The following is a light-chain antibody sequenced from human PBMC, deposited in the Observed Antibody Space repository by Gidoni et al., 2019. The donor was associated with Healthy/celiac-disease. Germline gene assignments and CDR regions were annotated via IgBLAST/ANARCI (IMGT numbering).Light chain of an antibody. J-gene: IGKJ2*01. V-gene: IGKV2-30*01. Sequence: DVVMTQSQLSLHVTLGQPASISCRSSQSLVYSDGNTYLNWLQQRPGQSPRRLIYKVSNRDSGVPDRFSGSGSGTDFTLKISRVEAEDVGVYYCMQGTHWPRYTFGQGTKLEIK. CDR2: KVS. CDR1: QSLVYSDGNTY. CDR3: MQGTHWPRYT.